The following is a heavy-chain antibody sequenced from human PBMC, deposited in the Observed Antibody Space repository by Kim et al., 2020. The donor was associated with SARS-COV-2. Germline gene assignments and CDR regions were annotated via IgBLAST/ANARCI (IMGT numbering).Heavy chain of an antibody. Sequence: SETMSLTCTVSGGSISSSSYYWGWIRQPPGKGLEWIGSIYYSGSTYYNPSLKSRVTISVDTSKNQFSLKLSSVTAADTAVYYCARQGMIAAAGSNWFDP. V-gene: IGHV4-39*01. CDR3: ARQGMIAAAGSNWFDP. CDR1: GGSISSSSYY. D-gene: IGHD6-13*01. CDR2: IYYSGST. J-gene: IGHJ5*02.